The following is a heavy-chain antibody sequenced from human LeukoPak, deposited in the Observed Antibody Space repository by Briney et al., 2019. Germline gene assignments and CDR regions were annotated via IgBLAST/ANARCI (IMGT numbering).Heavy chain of an antibody. V-gene: IGHV3-48*03. CDR2: ISSSGSTI. D-gene: IGHD5-12*01. CDR1: GFTFSSYE. J-gene: IGHJ4*02. CDR3: ARDARQYSGYDPYYFDY. Sequence: QPGRSLRLSCAASGFTFSSYEMNWVRPAPGKGLEWVSYISSSGSTIYYADSVKGRFTISRDNAKNSLYLQMNSLRAEDTAVYYCARDARQYSGYDPYYFDYWGQGTLVTVSS.